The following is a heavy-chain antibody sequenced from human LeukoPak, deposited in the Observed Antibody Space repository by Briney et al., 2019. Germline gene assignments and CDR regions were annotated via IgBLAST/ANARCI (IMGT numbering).Heavy chain of an antibody. J-gene: IGHJ4*02. CDR1: GFTFSSYA. Sequence: GGPLRLSCAASGFTFSSYAMSWVRQAPGKGLEWVSTISGSGSVTYYADSVKGRFTISRDNSRNTLYLQMNSLRADDTAVYYCARAGNYYGDYGYWGQGTLVTVSS. CDR3: ARAGNYYGDYGY. D-gene: IGHD4-17*01. CDR2: ISGSGSVT. V-gene: IGHV3-23*01.